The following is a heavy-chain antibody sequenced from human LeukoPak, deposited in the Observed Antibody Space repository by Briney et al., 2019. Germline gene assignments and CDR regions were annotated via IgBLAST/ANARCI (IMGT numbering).Heavy chain of an antibody. V-gene: IGHV4-59*11. J-gene: IGHJ6*03. D-gene: IGHD6-6*01. CDR1: GGSISSHC. CDR2: IYYSGST. Sequence: SETLSLTCTVSGGSISSHCWSWIRQPPGKGLEWIGYIYYSGSTNYNPSLKSRVTISVDTSKNQFSLKLSSVTAADTAVYYCARASSSSSPYYYYYMDVWGKGTTVTVSS. CDR3: ARASSSSSPYYYYYMDV.